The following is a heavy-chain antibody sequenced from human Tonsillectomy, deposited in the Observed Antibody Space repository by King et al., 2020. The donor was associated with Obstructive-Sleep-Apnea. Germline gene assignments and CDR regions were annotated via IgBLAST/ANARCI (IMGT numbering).Heavy chain of an antibody. Sequence: VQLVESGGGLVQPGGSLRLSCAASGFTVSSNYMSWVRQAPGKGLEWVSVIYSGGSTYYADSVKGRFTISRHNSKNTLYLQMNSLRAEDTAVYYCARERFLEWPGAFDIWGQGTMVTVSS. CDR2: IYSGGST. D-gene: IGHD3-3*01. CDR1: GFTVSSNY. V-gene: IGHV3-53*04. J-gene: IGHJ3*02. CDR3: ARERFLEWPGAFDI.